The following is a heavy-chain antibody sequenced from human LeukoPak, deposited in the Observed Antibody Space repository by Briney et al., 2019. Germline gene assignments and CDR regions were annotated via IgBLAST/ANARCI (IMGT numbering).Heavy chain of an antibody. Sequence: GGSLRLSCAASGFTFSSYAMSWVRQAPGKGLEWVSAISGSGGSTYYADSVKGRFTVSRDNSKNTVYLQMNSLRAEDTAVYYCAKTTIGYSSGRYPGWPVDYWGQGTLVTVSS. D-gene: IGHD6-19*01. CDR1: GFTFSSYA. V-gene: IGHV3-23*01. CDR2: ISGSGGST. CDR3: AKTTIGYSSGRYPGWPVDY. J-gene: IGHJ4*02.